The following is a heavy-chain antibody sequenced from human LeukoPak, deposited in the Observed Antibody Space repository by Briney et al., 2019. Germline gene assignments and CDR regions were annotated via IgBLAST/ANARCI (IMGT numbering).Heavy chain of an antibody. D-gene: IGHD2-15*01. V-gene: IGHV3-33*01. CDR1: GFTFSSYG. J-gene: IGHJ6*02. CDR2: IWYDGSNK. CDR3: ARDWIEVVAATSYSDYYGMDV. Sequence: PGGSLRLSCAASGFTFSSYGMHWVRQAPGKGLEWVAVIWYDGSNKYYADSVKGRFTISRDNSKNTLYLQMNSLRAEDTAVYYCARDWIEVVAATSYSDYYGMDVWGQGTTVTVSS.